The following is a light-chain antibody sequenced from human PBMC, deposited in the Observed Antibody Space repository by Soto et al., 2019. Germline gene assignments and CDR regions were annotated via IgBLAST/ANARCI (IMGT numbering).Light chain of an antibody. J-gene: IGKJ1*01. CDR2: GDS. CDR3: LQDINYPWT. Sequence: AIQMTQSPSSLSSSVGDIVPICCRASQGIGNALGWYQQKTGKPPKVLIYGDSNLQSGVPPRFSGSGSGTDLNLAISRLQPEDSATYYCLQDINYPWTCGQGTQVDIK. CDR1: QGIGNA. V-gene: IGKV1-6*01.